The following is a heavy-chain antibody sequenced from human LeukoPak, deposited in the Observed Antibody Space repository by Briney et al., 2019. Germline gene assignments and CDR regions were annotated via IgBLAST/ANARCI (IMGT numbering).Heavy chain of an antibody. Sequence: ASVKVSCKASGYTFTGYYMHWVRQAPGQGLEWMGWINLNSGGTNYAQKFQGRVTMTRDTSISTAYMELSRLRSDDTAVYYCAREDCSSTSCYEGGWFDPWGQGTLVTVSS. CDR3: AREDCSSTSCYEGGWFDP. V-gene: IGHV1-2*02. CDR2: INLNSGGT. D-gene: IGHD2-2*01. J-gene: IGHJ5*02. CDR1: GYTFTGYY.